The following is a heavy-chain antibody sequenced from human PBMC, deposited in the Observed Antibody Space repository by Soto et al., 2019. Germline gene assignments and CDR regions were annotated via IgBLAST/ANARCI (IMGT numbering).Heavy chain of an antibody. CDR2: IDAGNGNT. D-gene: IGHD3-9*01. CDR1: GYTFTRNA. J-gene: IGHJ4*02. CDR3: ARSEADYSRFGF. Sequence: QVQLVQSGAEVKKPGASVKVSCKASGYTFTRNAIHWVRQAPGQRLEWIGKIDAGNGNTKYSQKFQDRVTTTRDTSGSAAYMELRTLRSEDTSIFYCARSEADYSRFGFWGEGTLVTVSS. V-gene: IGHV1-3*01.